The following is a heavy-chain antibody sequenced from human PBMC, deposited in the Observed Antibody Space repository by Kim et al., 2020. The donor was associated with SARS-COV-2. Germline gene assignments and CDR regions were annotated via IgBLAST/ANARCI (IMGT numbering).Heavy chain of an antibody. CDR2: IYYSGST. D-gene: IGHD3-3*01. V-gene: IGHV4-39*01. CDR1: GGSISSSSYY. CDR3: ARHPDAKVLGFLGWLLCLDY. Sequence: SETLSLTCTVSGGSISSSSYYWGWIRQPPGKGLEWIGSIYYSGSTYYNPSLKSRVTISVDTSKNQFSLKLSTVTAADAAVYYCARHPDAKVLGFLGWLLCLDYWGQGTLVTVSS. J-gene: IGHJ4*02.